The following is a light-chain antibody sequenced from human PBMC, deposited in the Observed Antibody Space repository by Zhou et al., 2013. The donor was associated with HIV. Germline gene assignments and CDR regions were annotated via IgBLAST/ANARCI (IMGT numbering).Light chain of an antibody. CDR3: QQLNSYPLT. CDR1: QGISSS. Sequence: DIQMTQSPSSLAASIGDRVTITCRASQGISSSVAWYQLKPGKAPNLLIYAASTLESGVPSRFSGSGSGTAFTLTISSLQPEDFATYYCQQLNSYPLTFGGGTKVEIK. J-gene: IGKJ4*01. CDR2: AAS. V-gene: IGKV1-9*01.